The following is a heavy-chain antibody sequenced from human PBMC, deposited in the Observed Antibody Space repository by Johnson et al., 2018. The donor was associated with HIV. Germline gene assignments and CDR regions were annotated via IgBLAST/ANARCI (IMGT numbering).Heavy chain of an antibody. V-gene: IGHV3-15*01. CDR3: AKDRCANWNYSAFDI. Sequence: MLLVESGGGLVKPGGSLRLSCVGSGFTFSNAWMSWVRPAPGQGLEWIGRIKSKTDGGTTDYAGTVTSRFNISRDDEKNTLYLQRNSLIAEDTGVYYGAKDRCANWNYSAFDIWGQGTMVTVSS. D-gene: IGHD1-7*01. J-gene: IGHJ3*02. CDR2: IKSKTDGGTT. CDR1: GFTFSNAW.